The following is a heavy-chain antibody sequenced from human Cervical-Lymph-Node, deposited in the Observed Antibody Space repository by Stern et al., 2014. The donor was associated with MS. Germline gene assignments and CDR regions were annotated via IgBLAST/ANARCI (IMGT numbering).Heavy chain of an antibody. J-gene: IGHJ4*02. CDR2: IWYDGSNK. V-gene: IGHV3-33*06. CDR3: AKGDSSSPLEY. Sequence: VQLVESGGGVVQPGRSLRLSCAASGFTFSSYGIHWVRQTPGKGLEWVAVIWYDGSNKYYAGSVKGRFTISRANSENTAYLQMNSLRVEDTAVYYCAKGDSSSPLEYWGQGTLVTVSS. D-gene: IGHD6-6*01. CDR1: GFTFSSYG.